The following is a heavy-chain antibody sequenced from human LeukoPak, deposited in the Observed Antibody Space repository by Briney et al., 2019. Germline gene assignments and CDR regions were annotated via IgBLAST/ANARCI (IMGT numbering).Heavy chain of an antibody. J-gene: IGHJ4*02. CDR3: AKARMSDSSGYFDY. V-gene: IGHV3-43*01. CDR2: ISWDGGST. D-gene: IGHD3-22*01. CDR1: GFTFDDYT. Sequence: GGSLRLSCAASGFTFDDYTMHWVRQAPGKGLEWVSLISWDGGSTYYADSVKGRFTISRDNSKNSLYLQMNSLRTEDTALYYCAKARMSDSSGYFDYWGQGTLVTVSS.